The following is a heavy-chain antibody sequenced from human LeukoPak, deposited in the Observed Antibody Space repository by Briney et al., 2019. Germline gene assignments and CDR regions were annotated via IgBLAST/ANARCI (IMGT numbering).Heavy chain of an antibody. Sequence: PSETLSLTCTVSGGSISNYYWNWIRQPPGKGLEWIGYIYYSGRTNYNPSLKSRVSISLDTSQAQFTLTLTSVTAADTAVYYCARRSFSHYGHGHWGQGILVTVSS. CDR2: IYYSGRT. V-gene: IGHV4-59*08. CDR3: ARRSFSHYGHGH. D-gene: IGHD3-16*01. CDR1: GGSISNYY. J-gene: IGHJ4*02.